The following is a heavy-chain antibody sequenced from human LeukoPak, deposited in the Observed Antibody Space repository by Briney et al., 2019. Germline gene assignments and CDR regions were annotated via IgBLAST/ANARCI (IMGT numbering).Heavy chain of an antibody. CDR1: GFTFSSYA. Sequence: GGSLRLSCAASGFTFSSYAMSWVRQAPGKGLEWVPAISGSGGSTYYADSVKGRFTISRDNSKNTLYLQMNSLRAEDTAVYYCAKDQEVRGVIIDAFDIWGQGTMVTVSS. V-gene: IGHV3-23*01. CDR2: ISGSGGST. CDR3: AKDQEVRGVIIDAFDI. J-gene: IGHJ3*02. D-gene: IGHD3-10*01.